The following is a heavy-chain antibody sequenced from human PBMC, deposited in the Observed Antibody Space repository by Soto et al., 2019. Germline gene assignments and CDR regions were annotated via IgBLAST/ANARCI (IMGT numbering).Heavy chain of an antibody. D-gene: IGHD2-21*02. CDR2: IYPGDSDT. CDR1: GYSFTSYW. J-gene: IGHJ5*02. V-gene: IGHV5-51*01. Sequence: VESLKISCKGSGYSFTSYWIGWVRQMPGKCLEWMGIIYPGDSDTRYSPSFQGQVTISADKSISTAYLQWSSLKASDTAMYYCARLGPYCVGDCYSGCFDPWGQGTLVTVSS. CDR3: ARLGPYCVGDCYSGCFDP.